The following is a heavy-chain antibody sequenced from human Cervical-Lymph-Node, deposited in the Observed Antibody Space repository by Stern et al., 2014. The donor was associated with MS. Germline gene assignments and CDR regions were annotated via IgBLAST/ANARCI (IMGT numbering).Heavy chain of an antibody. CDR2: IVVGSGNT. CDR1: GFTFTSSA. D-gene: IGHD3-22*01. V-gene: IGHV1-58*02. Sequence: QLVESWPEVKKPGTSVKVSCKASGFTFTSSAMQWVRQARGQRLEWIGWIVVGSGNTNYAQKFQERVTITRDMSTSTAYMELSSLRSEDTAVYYCAAEVASYYDSSGYHPWGQGTLVTVSS. CDR3: AAEVASYYDSSGYHP. J-gene: IGHJ5*02.